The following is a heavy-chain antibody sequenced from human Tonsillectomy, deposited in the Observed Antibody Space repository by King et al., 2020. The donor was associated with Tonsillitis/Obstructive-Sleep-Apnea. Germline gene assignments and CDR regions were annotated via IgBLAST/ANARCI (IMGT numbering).Heavy chain of an antibody. Sequence: QLQESGPGLVKPSETLSLTCTVSGGSISSYYWSWLRQPPGKGLEWIGYIYYSGSTNYNPSLKSRVTISVDTSKNQFSLKLSSVTAADTAVYYCARPVGATGNDAFDIWGQGTMVTVSS. D-gene: IGHD1-26*01. CDR2: IYYSGST. CDR3: ARPVGATGNDAFDI. V-gene: IGHV4-59*01. CDR1: GGSISSYY. J-gene: IGHJ3*02.